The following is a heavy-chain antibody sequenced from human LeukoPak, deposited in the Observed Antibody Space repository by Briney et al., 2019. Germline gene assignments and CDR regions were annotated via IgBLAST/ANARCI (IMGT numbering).Heavy chain of an antibody. CDR1: GFIFSNYP. CDR3: ARDLTSGFSFDV. CDR2: VGGDGVNT. D-gene: IGHD3-22*01. J-gene: IGHJ3*01. Sequence: PGGSLRLSCAASGFIFSNYPMQWVRQAPGKGLEYVSSVGGDGVNTHYANSVKGRFTISRDNSKNTLYLQMGSLIPEDMAVYYCARDLTSGFSFDVWGPGTMVTVSS. V-gene: IGHV3-64*01.